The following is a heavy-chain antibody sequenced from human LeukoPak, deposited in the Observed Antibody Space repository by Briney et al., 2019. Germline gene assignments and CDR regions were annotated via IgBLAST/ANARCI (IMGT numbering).Heavy chain of an antibody. CDR3: ARDVMVRGVIPSFVY. CDR1: GYTFTSYY. CDR2: INPSGGST. D-gene: IGHD3-10*01. J-gene: IGHJ4*02. Sequence: ASVEVSCKASGYTFTSYYMHWVRQAPGQGLEWMGIINPSGGSTSYAQKFQGRVTMTRDTSTSTVYMELSSLRSEDTAVYYCARDVMVRGVIPSFVYWGQGTLVTVSS. V-gene: IGHV1-46*01.